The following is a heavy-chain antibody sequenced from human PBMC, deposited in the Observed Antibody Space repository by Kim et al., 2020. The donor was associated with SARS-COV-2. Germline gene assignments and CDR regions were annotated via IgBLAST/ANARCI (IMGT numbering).Heavy chain of an antibody. CDR2: ISAYNGNT. J-gene: IGHJ4*02. CDR3: ARGRGEWELTTTALFY. D-gene: IGHD1-26*01. Sequence: ASVKVSCKASGYTFTSYGISWVRQAPGQGLEWMGWISAYNGNTNYAQKLQGRVTMTTDTSTSTAYMELRSLRSDDTAVYYCARGRGEWELTTTALFYWGQGTLVTVSS. CDR1: GYTFTSYG. V-gene: IGHV1-18*01.